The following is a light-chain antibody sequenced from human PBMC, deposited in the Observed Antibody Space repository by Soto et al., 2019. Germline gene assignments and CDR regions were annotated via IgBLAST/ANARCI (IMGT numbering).Light chain of an antibody. CDR3: QQRSNWPPVT. V-gene: IGKV3-11*01. J-gene: IGKJ4*01. Sequence: EIVLTQSPATLSLSPGETATLSCRASQSINRHLAWYRQKPGQAPRLLIYDASNRATGIPARFSGSGSGTDFTLTISSLGPEDFGVYYCQQRSNWPPVTFGGGNKVEIK. CDR1: QSINRH. CDR2: DAS.